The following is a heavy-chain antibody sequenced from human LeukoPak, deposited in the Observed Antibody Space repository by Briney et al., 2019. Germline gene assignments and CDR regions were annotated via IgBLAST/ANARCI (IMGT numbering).Heavy chain of an antibody. J-gene: IGHJ5*02. Sequence: GGSLRLSCAASGFTFSSYAMHWVRQAPGKGLEWVAVISYDGSNKYYADSVKGRFTISRDNSKNTVYLQMNSLRPEDTAVYYCAKATFDFWSGYSPNWFDPWGQGTLVTVSS. D-gene: IGHD3-3*01. CDR1: GFTFSSYA. CDR2: ISYDGSNK. V-gene: IGHV3-30-3*01. CDR3: AKATFDFWSGYSPNWFDP.